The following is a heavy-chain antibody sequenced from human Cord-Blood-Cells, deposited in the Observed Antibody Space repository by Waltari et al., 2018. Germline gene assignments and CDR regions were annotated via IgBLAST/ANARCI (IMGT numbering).Heavy chain of an antibody. Sequence: QVQLVQSGAEVKKPGASVKVSCKASGYTFTSYDINWVRQATGQGLVWMGWMNPNSGNTGYAQKFQGRVTMTRNTSISTAYMELSSLRSEDTAVYYCARGVSSSWYWYFDLWGRGTLVTVSS. D-gene: IGHD6-13*01. V-gene: IGHV1-8*01. CDR1: GYTFTSYD. CDR2: MNPNSGNT. J-gene: IGHJ2*01. CDR3: ARGVSSSWYWYFDL.